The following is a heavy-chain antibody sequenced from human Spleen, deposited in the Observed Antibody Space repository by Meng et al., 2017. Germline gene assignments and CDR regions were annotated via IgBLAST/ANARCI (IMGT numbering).Heavy chain of an antibody. CDR1: GGSLSGYY. V-gene: IGHV4-34*01. Sequence: VQLQQWGAGLLKPSETLSLTCAVDGGSLSGYYWSWIRQPPGKGLEWIGQIKYSGETNYTPSLENRVTISVDTSKNHFSLNLGSVTAADTAIYYCARGPITVTHDFDYWGQGTLVTVSS. CDR2: IKYSGET. CDR3: ARGPITVTHDFDY. D-gene: IGHD4-17*01. J-gene: IGHJ4*02.